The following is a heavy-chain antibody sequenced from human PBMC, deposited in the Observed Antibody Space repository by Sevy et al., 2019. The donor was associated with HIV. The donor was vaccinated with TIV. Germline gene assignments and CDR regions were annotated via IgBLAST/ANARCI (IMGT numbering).Heavy chain of an antibody. D-gene: IGHD2-8*01. CDR3: AREGCTKPHDY. CDR1: GFTFSKYS. J-gene: IGHJ4*02. CDR2: LSFGCGEI. Sequence: GGSLRLSCAASGFTFSKYSMSWVRQPPGKGLEWVSTLSFGCGEINYADSGKGRFTISRDNSKSSVYLQMNNLRPGDTAVYYCAREGCTKPHDYWGQGTLVTVSS. V-gene: IGHV3-23*01.